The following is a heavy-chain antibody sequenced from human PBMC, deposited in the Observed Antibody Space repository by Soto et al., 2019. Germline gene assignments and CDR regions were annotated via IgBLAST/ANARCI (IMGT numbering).Heavy chain of an antibody. J-gene: IGHJ4*02. V-gene: IGHV4-38-2*02. D-gene: IGHD6-19*01. CDR3: ARKNSGRKFDY. CDR2: IYHSGST. Sequence: PSDTLSLTCTFSISPINSRYYWVCIRHTPGKGLEWFASIYHSGSTHYNPSLKIRATISVDMSNNQFSLRLSSVTASDTAIYYCARKNSGRKFDYRGKGHQVHVSS. CDR1: ISPINSRYY.